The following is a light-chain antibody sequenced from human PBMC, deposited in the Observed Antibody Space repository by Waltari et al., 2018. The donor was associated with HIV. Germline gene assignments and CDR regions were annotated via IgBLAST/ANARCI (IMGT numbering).Light chain of an antibody. CDR3: SVWDDSLAGWM. CDR1: HPHTGSNN. Sequence: QSVLTKPPSASGSPGQRVTVPCSGSHPHTGSNNVHWYHQPPGAAPKLLISLNDQRPSGVPDRFSGSKSGTSASLVISGLRSEDEADYFCSVWDDSLAGWMFGGGTRLTVL. J-gene: IGLJ3*02. V-gene: IGLV1-47*01. CDR2: LND.